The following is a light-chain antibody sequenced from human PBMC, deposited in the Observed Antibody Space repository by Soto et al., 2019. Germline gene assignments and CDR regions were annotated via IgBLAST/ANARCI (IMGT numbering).Light chain of an antibody. CDR1: QTISSW. J-gene: IGKJ1*01. Sequence: DLQMTKSPSTLSGSVGYRVTITCRSSQTISSWLAWYQQKPGKAPKLLIYKASTLKSGVPSRFSGSGSGTEFTLTISSLQPDDFATYYCQQYSTYTPRTFGQGTKVDVK. V-gene: IGKV1-5*03. CDR2: KAS. CDR3: QQYSTYTPRT.